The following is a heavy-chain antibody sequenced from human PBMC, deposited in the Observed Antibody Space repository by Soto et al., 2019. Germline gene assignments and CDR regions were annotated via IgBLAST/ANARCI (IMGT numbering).Heavy chain of an antibody. Sequence: GGSLRLSCAASGFTFSSYAMSWVRQAPGKGLEWVSAISGSGGSTYYADSVKGRFTISRDNSKNTLYLQMNSLRAEDTAVYYCAIRGLHSDTAMVIVDYWGQGTLVTVSS. V-gene: IGHV3-23*01. CDR2: ISGSGGST. D-gene: IGHD5-18*01. J-gene: IGHJ4*02. CDR3: AIRGLHSDTAMVIVDY. CDR1: GFTFSSYA.